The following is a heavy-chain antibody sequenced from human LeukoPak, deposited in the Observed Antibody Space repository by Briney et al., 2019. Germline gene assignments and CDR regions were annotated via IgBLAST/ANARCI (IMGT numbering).Heavy chain of an antibody. CDR3: ARGSWNPDY. V-gene: IGHV4-61*02. D-gene: IGHD1-1*01. J-gene: IGHJ4*02. Sequence: SETLSLTCTVSGGSISSGSYYWSWIRQPAGKGLEWIGRIYTSGSTNYNPSLKSRVTISVDTSKNQFSLKLSSVTAADTAVYYCARGSWNPDYWGQGTLVTVSS. CDR1: GGSISSGSYY. CDR2: IYTSGST.